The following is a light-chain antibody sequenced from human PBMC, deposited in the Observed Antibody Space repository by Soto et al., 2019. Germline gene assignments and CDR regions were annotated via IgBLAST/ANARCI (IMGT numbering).Light chain of an antibody. CDR1: KLGGKY. Sequence: SYELTQPPSVSVSPGQTASMTCSGDKLGGKYVCWYQQKPGQSPVLVIYDDSKRPSGIPERFSGSNSGNTATLTISGTQAMDEADYYCQAWDSSVVFGGGTTLTVL. V-gene: IGLV3-1*01. CDR3: QAWDSSVV. CDR2: DDS. J-gene: IGLJ2*01.